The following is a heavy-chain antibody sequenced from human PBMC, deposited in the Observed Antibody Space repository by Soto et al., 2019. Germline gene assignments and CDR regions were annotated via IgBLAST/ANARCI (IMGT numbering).Heavy chain of an antibody. CDR2: ISFDGSEK. CDR3: AREAIAAAGPLDT. J-gene: IGHJ5*02. CDR1: GLIFRTYA. V-gene: IGHV3-33*01. Sequence: PRLSCAASGLIFRTYAMHWVRQAPGKGLEWVAVISFDGSEKYYADSVKGRFTISRDNSNNTLFLLLSSLRPDDTAVYYCAREAIAAAGPLDTWGQGTLVTVSS. D-gene: IGHD6-13*01.